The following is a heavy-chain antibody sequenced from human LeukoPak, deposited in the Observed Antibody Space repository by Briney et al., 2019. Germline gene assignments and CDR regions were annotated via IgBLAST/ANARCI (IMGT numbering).Heavy chain of an antibody. CDR3: ARHSENQDGYSLDLFDP. CDR1: VDFYTRKISD. Sequence: PSETLSLTCTVSVDFYTRKISDGRWIRQSPGKGLEWVGSSYYSGSTYYNPSLKSRVTISVDTSRNQFSLNLRSVAAADTALYYCARHSENQDGYSLDLFDPWGQGTLVAVST. CDR2: SYYSGST. D-gene: IGHD5-24*01. J-gene: IGHJ5*02. V-gene: IGHV4-39*01.